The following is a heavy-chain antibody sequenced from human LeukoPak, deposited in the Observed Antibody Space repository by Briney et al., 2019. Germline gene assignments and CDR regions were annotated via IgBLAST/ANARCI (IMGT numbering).Heavy chain of an antibody. CDR2: IHPSGML. D-gene: IGHD2/OR15-2a*01. V-gene: IGHV4-31*11. CDR1: GASFNSDDEY. Sequence: PSETLSLTCAVSGASFNSDDEYWNWIRQSRGKGLEWIGSIHPSGMLYNHPSLETRVTTSRATPKNHFILKLNAVTATDRPVTFCARGLNSRNIGSWGQGILVTVSS. CDR3: ARGLNSRNIGS. J-gene: IGHJ4*02.